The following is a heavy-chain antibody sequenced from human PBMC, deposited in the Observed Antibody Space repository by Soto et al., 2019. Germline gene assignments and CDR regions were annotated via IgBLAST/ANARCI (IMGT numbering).Heavy chain of an antibody. Sequence: PSETLSLTCTVSGGSVSSGSYYWSWIRQPPGKGLEWIGYIHYSGSTNYNPSLKSRVTISVDTSKNQFSLKLSSVTAADTAVYYCARRYGPGFDYWGQGTLVTVSS. CDR3: ARRYGPGFDY. J-gene: IGHJ4*02. D-gene: IGHD4-17*01. V-gene: IGHV4-61*01. CDR2: IHYSGST. CDR1: GGSVSSGSYY.